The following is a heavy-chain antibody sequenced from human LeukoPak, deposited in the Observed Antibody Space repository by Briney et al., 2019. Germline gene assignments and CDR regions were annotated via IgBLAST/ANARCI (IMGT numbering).Heavy chain of an antibody. CDR3: ATATCGGDCYYIDY. J-gene: IGHJ4*02. D-gene: IGHD2-21*01. CDR2: IYTSGST. CDR1: GGSISSGSYY. V-gene: IGHV4-61*02. Sequence: SETLSLTCTVSGGSISSGSYYWSWIRQPAGKGLEWIGRIYTSGSTNYNPSLKSRATISVDTSKNQFSLKLSSVTAADTAVYYCATATCGGDCYYIDYWGQGTLITVSS.